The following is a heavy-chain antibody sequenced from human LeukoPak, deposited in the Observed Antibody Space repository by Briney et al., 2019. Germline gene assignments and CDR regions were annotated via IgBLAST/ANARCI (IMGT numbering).Heavy chain of an antibody. J-gene: IGHJ4*02. CDR2: ISSSGSTK. CDR3: ARGLRGYSYGCLDY. Sequence: SGGSLRLSCAASGFTVSSNYLSWIRQAPGKGLEWVSDISSSGSTKYYADSVKGRFTISRDNAKNSLYLQMDSLRAEDAAVYYCARGLRGYSYGCLDYWGQGTLVTVSS. CDR1: GFTVSSNY. D-gene: IGHD5-18*01. V-gene: IGHV3-11*01.